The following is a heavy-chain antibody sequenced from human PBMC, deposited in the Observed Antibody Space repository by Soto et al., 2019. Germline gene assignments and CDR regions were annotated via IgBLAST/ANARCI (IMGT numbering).Heavy chain of an antibody. Sequence: PXETLWSPFRSSAGSISSYYGSWIEQPAGEGLEWIGRIYTSVRTNYNPSRHSRLTMSADTSKNQGSPKLRSVTAADTAVYYCARGRTRSYYYYGMDVWGERTTVTVAS. CDR2: IYTSVRT. CDR3: ARGRTRSYYYYGMDV. V-gene: IGHV4-4*07. CDR1: AGSISSYY. J-gene: IGHJ6*04.